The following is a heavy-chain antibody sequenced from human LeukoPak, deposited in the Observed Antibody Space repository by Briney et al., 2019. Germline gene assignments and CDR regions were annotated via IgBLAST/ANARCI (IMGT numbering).Heavy chain of an antibody. V-gene: IGHV4-30-4*01. J-gene: IGHJ6*01. CDR2: IYYSGST. Sequence: SETLSLTCNVSGGSISNGDHYWSWIRQPPGKGLEWIGYIYYSGSTYYYPSLRSRVTISIDTSKNQFSLRLRSVTAADTAVYYCARDRWFPSPHGMDVWGQGTTVTVSS. CDR1: GGSISNGDHY. D-gene: IGHD3-10*01. CDR3: ARDRWFPSPHGMDV.